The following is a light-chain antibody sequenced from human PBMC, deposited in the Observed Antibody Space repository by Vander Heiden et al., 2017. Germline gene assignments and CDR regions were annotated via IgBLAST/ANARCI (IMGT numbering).Light chain of an antibody. CDR2: WAS. Sequence: DIVMTQSPDSLAVSLGERDTINCKSSQSVIYSSNDKNYLAWYQQKAGQPPKLLIYWASTRESGVPYRFSGSGSGTDFTLTISSLQAEDVAVYYCQQYYSTPYTFGQGTKV. CDR3: QQYYSTPYT. J-gene: IGKJ2*01. V-gene: IGKV4-1*01. CDR1: QSVIYSSNDKNY.